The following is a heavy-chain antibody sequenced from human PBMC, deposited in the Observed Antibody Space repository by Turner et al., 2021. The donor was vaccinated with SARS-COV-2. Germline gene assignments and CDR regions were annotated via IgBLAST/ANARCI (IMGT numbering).Heavy chain of an antibody. J-gene: IGHJ4*02. CDR3: ATRSGSYAGFDS. CDR1: GFTFSNNA. Sequence: QVPLVESGGGVVQPGRSLKLSCAASGFTFSNNAMHWVRQAPGKGLGWLADISHEGSNKYYRDSVKGRFTISRDNSKNTLYLQMNSLGVADTAVYYCATRSGSYAGFDSWGQGTLVTVSS. CDR2: ISHEGSNK. V-gene: IGHV3-30*04. D-gene: IGHD1-26*01.